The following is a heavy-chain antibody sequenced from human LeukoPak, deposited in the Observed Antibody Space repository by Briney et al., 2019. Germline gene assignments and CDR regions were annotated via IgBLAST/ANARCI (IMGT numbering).Heavy chain of an antibody. CDR1: GGTLINYA. D-gene: IGHD1-7*01. CDR2: MISILGTA. Sequence: SVTVSFKSTGGTLINYAFNWLRPPPGQGREWMGGMISILGTANYAQKFQDRLTNNTDESTSTAYVSLSSLTSDDTAVYYCPRGQLYYWNYQTPGHSDYWGEGALVTVSS. J-gene: IGHJ4*02. V-gene: IGHV1-69*05. CDR3: PRGQLYYWNYQTPGHSDY.